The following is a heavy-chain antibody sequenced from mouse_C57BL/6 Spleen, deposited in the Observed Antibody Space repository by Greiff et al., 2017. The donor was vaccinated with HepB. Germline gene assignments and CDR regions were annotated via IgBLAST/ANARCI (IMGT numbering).Heavy chain of an antibody. Sequence: EVKLVESGPELVKPGASVKISCKASGYSFTDYNMNWVKQSNGKSLEWIGVINPNYGTTSYNQKFKGKATLTVDQSSSTAYMQLNSLTSEDSAVYYCARVADGYYFFYAMDYWGQGTSVTVSS. J-gene: IGHJ4*01. CDR3: ARVADGYYFFYAMDY. V-gene: IGHV1-39*01. D-gene: IGHD2-3*01. CDR2: INPNYGTT. CDR1: GYSFTDYN.